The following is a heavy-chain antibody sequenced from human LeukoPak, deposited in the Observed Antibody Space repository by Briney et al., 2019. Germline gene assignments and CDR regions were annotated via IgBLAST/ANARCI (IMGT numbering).Heavy chain of an antibody. V-gene: IGHV1-2*02. Sequence: GASVKVSCKASGYTFTGYYIHWVRQAPEQGLEWMGWINFNSGGTNSAQKFQDRVTMTRDTSINTAYMELSRLRSDDTAVYYCTREDYWGQGTLVTVSS. CDR1: GYTFTGYY. CDR2: INFNSGGT. CDR3: TREDY. J-gene: IGHJ4*02.